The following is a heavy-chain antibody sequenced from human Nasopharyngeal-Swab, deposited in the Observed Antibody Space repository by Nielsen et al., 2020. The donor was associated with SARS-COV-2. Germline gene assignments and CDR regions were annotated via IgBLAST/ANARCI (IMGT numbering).Heavy chain of an antibody. Sequence: ASVKVSCKASGYTFTGYYMHWVRQAPGQGLEWMGWINPNSGGTNYAQKFQGRVTMTRDTSISTAYMELSRLRSDDTAVYYCASPDGGQLLSGGMDVWGQGTTVTVSS. V-gene: IGHV1-2*02. J-gene: IGHJ6*02. CDR3: ASPDGGQLLSGGMDV. CDR2: INPNSGGT. CDR1: GYTFTGYY. D-gene: IGHD2-2*01.